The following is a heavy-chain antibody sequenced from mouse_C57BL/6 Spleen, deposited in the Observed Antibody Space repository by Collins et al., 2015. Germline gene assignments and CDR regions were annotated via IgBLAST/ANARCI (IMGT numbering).Heavy chain of an antibody. CDR2: ISYSGST. D-gene: IGHD2-4*01. CDR3: ARNDYDGYAMDY. V-gene: IGHV3-2*02. CDR1: GFSITSDYA. Sequence: DVQLQESGPGLVKPSQSLSLTCTATGFSITSDYAWNWIRQFPGNKLEWMGYISYSGSTYYNPSLKSRISITRDTSKNQFFLQLNSVTTEDTATYYCARNDYDGYAMDYWGQGTSVTVSS. J-gene: IGHJ4*01.